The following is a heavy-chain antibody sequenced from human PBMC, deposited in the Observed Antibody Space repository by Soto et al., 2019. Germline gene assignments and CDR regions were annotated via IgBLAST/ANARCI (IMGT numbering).Heavy chain of an antibody. CDR2: ISYDGSNK. CDR3: ARDHLVRGGGYYYYGMDV. J-gene: IGHJ6*02. Sequence: QVQLVESGGGVVQPGRSLRLSCAASGFTFSSYAMHWVRQAPGKGLEWVAVISYDGSNKYYADSVKGRFTISRDNSKNPLYLQMNSRRGEDTAMYCGARDHLVRGGGYYYYGMDVWGQGTTVTVSS. CDR1: GFTFSSYA. V-gene: IGHV3-30-3*01. D-gene: IGHD3-10*01.